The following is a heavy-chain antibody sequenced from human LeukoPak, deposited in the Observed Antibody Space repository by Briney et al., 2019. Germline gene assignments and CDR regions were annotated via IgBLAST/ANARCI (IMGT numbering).Heavy chain of an antibody. CDR1: GGTFSSYA. D-gene: IGHD3-10*01. V-gene: IGHV1-69*01. Sequence: GASVKVSCKASGGTFSSYAISWVRQAPGQGLEWMGGIIPIFGTANYAQKFQGRVTITADESTSTAYMELSSLRSEDTAVYYCARVGDGSGSYYNVGEFGYWGQGTLVTVSS. CDR2: IIPIFGTA. CDR3: ARVGDGSGSYYNVGEFGY. J-gene: IGHJ4*02.